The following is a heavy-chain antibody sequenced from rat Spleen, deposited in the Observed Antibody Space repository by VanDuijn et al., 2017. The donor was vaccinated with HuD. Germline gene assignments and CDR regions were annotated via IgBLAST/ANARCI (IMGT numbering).Heavy chain of an antibody. V-gene: IGHV5-7*01. CDR3: AREANIPFHYFDY. CDR1: GFTFSDYY. D-gene: IGHD1-5*01. Sequence: EVQLVESGGVLVQPGRSMKLSCAASGFTFSDYYMAWVRQAPKKGLEWVASISYDGSSTYYRDSVKGRFTISRDHAKSTLYLQMDSLKSEDTATYYCAREANIPFHYFDYWGQGVMVTVSS. J-gene: IGHJ2*01. CDR2: ISYDGSST.